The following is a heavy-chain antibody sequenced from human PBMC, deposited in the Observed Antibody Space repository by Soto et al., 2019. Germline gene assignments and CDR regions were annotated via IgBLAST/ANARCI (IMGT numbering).Heavy chain of an antibody. CDR1: GGTFSIYA. V-gene: IGHV1-18*01. D-gene: IGHD6-6*01. Sequence: ASVKVSCKASGGTFSIYAISWVRQAPGQGLEWMGWISAYNGNTNYAQKLQGRVTMTTDTSTSTAYMELRSLRSDDTAVYYCARSSGSAYWFDPWGQGTLVTVSS. J-gene: IGHJ5*02. CDR2: ISAYNGNT. CDR3: ARSSGSAYWFDP.